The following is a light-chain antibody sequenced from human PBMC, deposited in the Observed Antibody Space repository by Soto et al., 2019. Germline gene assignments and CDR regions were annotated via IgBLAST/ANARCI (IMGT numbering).Light chain of an antibody. V-gene: IGKV1-27*01. CDR2: AAS. Sequence: DIQMTQSPSPLSASVRDRVTITCRASQGISNYLAWYQQKQGKVPKLLIYAASTLQSGVPSRFSDSGSGTDFTLTISSLQPEDVATYYCQKYDSAPWTFGQGTKVEIK. CDR3: QKYDSAPWT. J-gene: IGKJ1*01. CDR1: QGISNY.